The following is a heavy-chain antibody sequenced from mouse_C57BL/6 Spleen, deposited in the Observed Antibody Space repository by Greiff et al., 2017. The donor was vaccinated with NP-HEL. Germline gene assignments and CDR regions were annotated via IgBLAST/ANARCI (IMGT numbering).Heavy chain of an antibody. J-gene: IGHJ2*01. V-gene: IGHV6-3*01. CDR2: IRLKSDNYAT. D-gene: IGHD2-4*01. CDR1: GFTFSNYW. CDR3: TIYDYDAPYYFDY. Sequence: EVKLMESGGGLVQPGGSMKLSCVASGFTFSNYWMNWVRQSPEKGLEWVAQIRLKSDNYATHYAESVKGRFTISRDDSKSSVYLQMNNLRAEDTGIYYCTIYDYDAPYYFDYWGQGTTLTVSS.